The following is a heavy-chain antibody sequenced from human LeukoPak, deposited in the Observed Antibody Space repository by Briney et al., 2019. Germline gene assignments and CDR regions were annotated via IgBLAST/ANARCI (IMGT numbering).Heavy chain of an antibody. CDR1: GGSFSGYY. CDR3: ARGRQRKDFLFDY. Sequence: SETLSLTCAVYGGSFSGYYWSWIRQPPGKGLEWIGVINHSGSTNYNPSLKSRVTISVDTSKNQFSLKLSSVTAADTAVYYCARGRQRKDFLFDYWGQGTLVTVSS. J-gene: IGHJ4*02. V-gene: IGHV4-34*01. D-gene: IGHD2-15*01. CDR2: INHSGST.